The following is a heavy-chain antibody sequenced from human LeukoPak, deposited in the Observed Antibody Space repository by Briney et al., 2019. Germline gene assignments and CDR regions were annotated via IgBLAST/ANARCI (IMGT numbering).Heavy chain of an antibody. J-gene: IGHJ4*02. CDR2: IIPVLGIA. CDR1: GGTFSSYA. Sequence: GSSVKVSCKASGGTFSSYAISWVRQAPGQGLEWMGRIIPVLGIANYAQKFQARVTITADKPTSTAYMELSSLRSEDTAVYYCARAGIGYYYDSSGYSFDYWGQGTLVTVSS. V-gene: IGHV1-69*04. CDR3: ARAGIGYYYDSSGYSFDY. D-gene: IGHD3-22*01.